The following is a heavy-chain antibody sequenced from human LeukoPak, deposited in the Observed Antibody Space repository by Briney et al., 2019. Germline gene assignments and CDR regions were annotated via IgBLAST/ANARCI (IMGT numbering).Heavy chain of an antibody. Sequence: ESGPTLVKPTQTLTLTCTFSGFSLSTSGVGVGWIRQPPGKALEWLALIYWDDDKRYSPSLKSRLTITKDTSKNQVVLTMTNMDPVDTATYYCAHSLGYVWGSYRTPFDYWGQGTLVTVSS. D-gene: IGHD3-16*02. CDR1: GFSLSTSGVG. CDR3: AHSLGYVWGSYRTPFDY. CDR2: IYWDDDK. V-gene: IGHV2-5*02. J-gene: IGHJ4*02.